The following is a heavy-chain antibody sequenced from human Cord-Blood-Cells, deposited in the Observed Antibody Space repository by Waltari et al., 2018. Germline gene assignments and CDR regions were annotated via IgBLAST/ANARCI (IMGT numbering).Heavy chain of an antibody. V-gene: IGHV1-69*12. J-gene: IGHJ3*02. CDR1: GGTFSSYA. CDR2: IIPIFGTA. Sequence: QVQLVQSGAEVKKPGSSVKVSCKASGGTFSSYAISWVRQAPGQGLEWMGGIIPIFGTANYGQKFQGRVTITADESTSTAYMELSSLISEDTAVYYCARDTAAPGLDAFDIWGQGTMVTVSS. CDR3: ARDTAAPGLDAFDI. D-gene: IGHD6-6*01.